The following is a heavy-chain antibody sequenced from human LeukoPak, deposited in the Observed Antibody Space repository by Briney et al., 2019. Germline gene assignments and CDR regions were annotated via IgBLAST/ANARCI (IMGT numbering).Heavy chain of an antibody. V-gene: IGHV1-18*01. J-gene: IGHJ4*02. D-gene: IGHD2-21*02. Sequence: GASVKVSCKASGYTFTSYGISWVRQAPGQGLERMGWISAYNGNTNYAQKLQGRVTMTRDTSISTAYMELSRLRSDDTAVYYCARSFSTRVDSPKNTGVVVTAFDYWGQGTLVTVSS. CDR2: ISAYNGNT. CDR1: GYTFTSYG. CDR3: ARSFSTRVDSPKNTGVVVTAFDY.